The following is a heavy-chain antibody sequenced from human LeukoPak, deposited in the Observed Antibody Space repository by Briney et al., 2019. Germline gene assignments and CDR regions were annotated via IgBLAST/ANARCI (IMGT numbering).Heavy chain of an antibody. CDR3: ARADYSNYGDYYYGMDV. V-gene: IGHV7-4-1*02. D-gene: IGHD4-11*01. J-gene: IGHJ6*02. CDR2: INTNTGNP. Sequence: ASVKVSCTASAYTLTNYGISWVRQAPGQGLEWMGWINTNTGNPTYAQGFTGRFVFSLDTSVSTAYLQISSLKAEDTAVYYCARADYSNYGDYYYGMDVWGQGTTVTVSS. CDR1: AYTLTNYG.